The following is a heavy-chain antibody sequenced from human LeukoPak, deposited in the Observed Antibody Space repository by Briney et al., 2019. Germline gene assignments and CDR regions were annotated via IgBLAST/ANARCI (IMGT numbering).Heavy chain of an antibody. V-gene: IGHV1-18*01. D-gene: IGHD3-10*01. CDR3: ARPLWFGESPLGI. CDR2: ISTYNGNT. J-gene: IGHJ4*02. CDR1: GYTFTSYG. Sequence: ASVKVSCKASGYTFTSYGINWVRQAPGQGLEWMGWISTYNGNTDHAQKFQGRVTMTTDTSTSTVYMELRSLTSDDTAVYYCARPLWFGESPLGIWGQGTLVTVSS.